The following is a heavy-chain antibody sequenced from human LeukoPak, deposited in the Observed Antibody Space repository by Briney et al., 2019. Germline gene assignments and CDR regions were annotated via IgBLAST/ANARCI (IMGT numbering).Heavy chain of an antibody. J-gene: IGHJ4*02. CDR2: IKEDGSEK. Sequence: GGSLRLSCAASGFTFSDYWMSWVRQAPGKGLEWVAFIKEDGSEKYYVDSVKGRFTISRDNAKNSLYLQMNSLRAEDTAVYYCARDTAMVTWGDFDYWGQGTLVTVSS. CDR1: GFTFSDYW. CDR3: ARDTAMVTWGDFDY. D-gene: IGHD5-18*01. V-gene: IGHV3-7*01.